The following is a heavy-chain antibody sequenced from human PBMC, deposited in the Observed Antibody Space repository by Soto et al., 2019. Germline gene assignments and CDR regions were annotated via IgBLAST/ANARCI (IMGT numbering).Heavy chain of an antibody. CDR2: ISLYSDGT. D-gene: IGHD2-2*01. Sequence: ASVKVSCKASGYTLSRECITWVRQAPGQPREWLGWISLYSDGTNYAQKFQGRVSMTTDTSTTTAYMELRSLRSDDTAVYYCARVVPGAEAWFGPWGQGTLVTVSS. J-gene: IGHJ5*02. CDR3: ARVVPGAEAWFGP. CDR1: GYTLSREC. V-gene: IGHV1-18*01.